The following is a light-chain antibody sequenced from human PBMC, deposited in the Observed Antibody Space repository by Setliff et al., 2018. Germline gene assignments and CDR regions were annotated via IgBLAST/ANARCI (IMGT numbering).Light chain of an antibody. CDR2: DVS. V-gene: IGLV2-11*01. J-gene: IGLJ2*01. CDR3: CSYAGAYTVL. CDR1: RRDVGGYDH. Sequence: QSALTQPRSVSGSPGQSVTISCTGTRRDVGGYDHVSWFQQYPGRAPKLIIHDVSKRPSGVPDRFSASKSGNTASLTISGLQAGDEADYHCCSYAGAYTVLFGGGTKVTVL.